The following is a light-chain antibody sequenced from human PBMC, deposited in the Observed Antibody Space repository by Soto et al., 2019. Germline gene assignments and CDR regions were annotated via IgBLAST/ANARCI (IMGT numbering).Light chain of an antibody. CDR1: SSNIGSNY. J-gene: IGLJ3*02. V-gene: IGLV1-47*01. Sequence: QSVLTQPPSASGTPGQRVTISCSGSSSNIGSNYVYWYQQLPGTAPKLLIYRNNQRPSGVPDRFSGSKSGTSASLAISGLRSEAEDDYYCAAWDDSLSGWVFGGGTKLTVL. CDR2: RNN. CDR3: AAWDDSLSGWV.